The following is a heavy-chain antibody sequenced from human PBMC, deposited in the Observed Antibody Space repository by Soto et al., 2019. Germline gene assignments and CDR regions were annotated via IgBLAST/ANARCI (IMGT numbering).Heavy chain of an antibody. CDR1: GXTFSSYS. CDR2: ISSSSSTI. J-gene: IGHJ4*02. D-gene: IGHD3-22*01. CDR3: ARGAYYYDSSGYYYSDSFDY. V-gene: IGHV3-48*02. Sequence: GSLRLSCAASGXTFSSYSMNWVRQAPGRGLELVSYISSSSSTIYYADSVKGRFTISRDNAKKSLYLKMKSLRDEDKAVYYCARGAYYYDSSGYYYSDSFDYWGQGTLGTVSS.